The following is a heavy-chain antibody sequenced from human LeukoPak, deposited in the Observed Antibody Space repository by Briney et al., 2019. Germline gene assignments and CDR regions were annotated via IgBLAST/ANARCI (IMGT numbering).Heavy chain of an antibody. CDR2: IVGSGGAS. CDR1: GFTFSSNA. V-gene: IGHV3-23*01. Sequence: PGGSLRLSCAASGFTFSSNAMSWVRQAPGKGLEWVSGIVGSGGASFYADSVKGRFTISRDNSKNTLYLQMNTLRAEDTAVYYCAGGGIPMANFDHWGQGTLVTVSS. CDR3: AGGGIPMANFDH. D-gene: IGHD6-19*01. J-gene: IGHJ4*02.